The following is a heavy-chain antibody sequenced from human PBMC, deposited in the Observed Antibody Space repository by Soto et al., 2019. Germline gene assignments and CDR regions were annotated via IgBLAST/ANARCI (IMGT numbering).Heavy chain of an antibody. J-gene: IGHJ3*02. CDR2: ISWNSGSI. V-gene: IGHV3-9*01. CDR3: AREMATIFIRPMDGAFDI. Sequence: EVQLVESGGGLVQPGRSLRLSCAASGFTFDDYAMHWVRQAPGKGLEWVSGISWNSGSIGYADSVKGRFTISRDNAKNSLYLQMNSLRAEDTALYYCAREMATIFIRPMDGAFDIWGQGTMVTVSS. D-gene: IGHD5-12*01. CDR1: GFTFDDYA.